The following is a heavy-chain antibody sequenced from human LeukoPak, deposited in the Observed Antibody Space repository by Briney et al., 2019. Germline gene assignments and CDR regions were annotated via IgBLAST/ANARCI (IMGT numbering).Heavy chain of an antibody. V-gene: IGHV4-59*08. CDR3: VRKHKINWGNSWYFDT. CDR2: IYYSGNT. CDR1: AGSISSYY. Sequence: PSETLSLACTASAGSISSYYWSWVRQPPGKGLEYIGYIYYSGNTSYNPSLKSRVTISVDTSKNQFSLKLSSVTAADTAVYYCVRKHKINWGNSWYFDTCGRGTLVTVSS. D-gene: IGHD7-27*01. J-gene: IGHJ2*01.